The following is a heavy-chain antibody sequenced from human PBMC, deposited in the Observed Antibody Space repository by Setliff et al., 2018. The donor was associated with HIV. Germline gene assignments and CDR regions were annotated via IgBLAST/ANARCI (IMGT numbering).Heavy chain of an antibody. Sequence: SETLSLTCTVSGGSISSHHWSWIRQPPGKGLEWIGYIYYGGSTNYNPSLKSRVTISVDTSKNQFSLKLSSVTAADTAVYYCASGLIAPRFWGQGTLVTVSS. D-gene: IGHD6-6*01. CDR3: ASGLIAPRF. J-gene: IGHJ4*02. V-gene: IGHV4-59*08. CDR2: IYYGGST. CDR1: GGSISSHH.